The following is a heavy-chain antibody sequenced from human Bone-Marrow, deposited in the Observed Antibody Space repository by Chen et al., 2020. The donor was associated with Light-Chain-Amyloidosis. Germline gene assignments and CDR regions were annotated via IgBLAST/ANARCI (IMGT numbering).Heavy chain of an antibody. V-gene: IGHV1-2*02. CDR2: VNPNNGDI. CDR1: GYTFTGYY. J-gene: IGHJ6*02. CDR3: ARDMSPGRAVSGPYGMDV. Sequence: QVQLVQSGAELRKPGASVKLSCKASGYTFTGYYIHWVRQAPGQGLEWVGWVNPNNGDINDAQKFQERVSMTRNTTVSTVYMELSRLTSDDTAVYFCARDMSPGRAVSGPYGMDVWGQGTTVTVSS. D-gene: IGHD6-19*01.